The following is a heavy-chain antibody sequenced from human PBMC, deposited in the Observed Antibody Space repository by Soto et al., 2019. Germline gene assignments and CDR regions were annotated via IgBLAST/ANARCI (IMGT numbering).Heavy chain of an antibody. CDR3: ARVVPGAEAWFGP. V-gene: IGHV1-18*01. Sequence: ASVKVSCKTCGYAFANCGSTWVRQAPGQPLEWLGWISLYSDGTNYAQKFQGRVSMTTDTSTTTAYMELRSLRSDDTAVYYCARVVPGAEAWFGPWGQGTLVTVSS. D-gene: IGHD2-2*01. J-gene: IGHJ5*02. CDR1: GYAFANCG. CDR2: ISLYSDGT.